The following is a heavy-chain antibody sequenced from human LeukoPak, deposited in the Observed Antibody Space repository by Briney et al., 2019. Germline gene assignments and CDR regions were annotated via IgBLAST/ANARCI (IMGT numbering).Heavy chain of an antibody. Sequence: SETLSLTCAVYGGSFNDYYWIWIRQPPGKGLEWIGEIKPSGRTNYNPSLESRVTISVDTSKNHFSLKLSSVTAADTAVYYCARRDYLDHFYYIDVWDKGNTVTVSS. J-gene: IGHJ6*03. CDR1: GGSFNDYY. CDR3: ARRDYLDHFYYIDV. D-gene: IGHD3-10*01. V-gene: IGHV4-34*01. CDR2: IKPSGRT.